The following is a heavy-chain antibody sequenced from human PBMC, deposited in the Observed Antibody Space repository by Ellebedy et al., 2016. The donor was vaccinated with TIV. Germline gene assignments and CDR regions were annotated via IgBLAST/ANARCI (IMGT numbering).Heavy chain of an antibody. CDR1: GFTFSSCG. J-gene: IGHJ5*02. CDR3: ARYPSPEESWFDP. D-gene: IGHD2-15*01. Sequence: GESLKISCAASGFTFSSCGMHWVRQAPGKGLEWVTFIRYDGSNDYYSDSVKGRFTISRDNSRNTLYLQLSSLKASDTAMYYCARYPSPEESWFDPWGQGTLVTVSS. CDR2: IRYDGSND. V-gene: IGHV3-30*02.